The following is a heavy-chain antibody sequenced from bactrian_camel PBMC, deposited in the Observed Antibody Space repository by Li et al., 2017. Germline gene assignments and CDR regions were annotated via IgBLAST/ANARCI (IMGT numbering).Heavy chain of an antibody. D-gene: IGHD5*01. CDR3: AGEVKLGWGDCNDGPGEYIY. CDR1: GVGESRCT. J-gene: IGHJ4*01. CDR2: IANGVT. V-gene: IGHV3S53*01. Sequence: QLVESGGGSVQVGGSLKLSCIGSGVGESRCTLGWYRLYPGKAREVIATIANGVTNYHRSVKGRFTISQDLARNMVYLQMNNLEPDDTAMYYCAGEVKLGWGDCNDGPGEYIYWGQGTQVTVS.